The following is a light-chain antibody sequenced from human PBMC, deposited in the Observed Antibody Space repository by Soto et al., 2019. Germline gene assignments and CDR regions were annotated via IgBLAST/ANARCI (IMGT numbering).Light chain of an antibody. V-gene: IGKV3D-15*01. CDR3: LQYDDLPFT. Sequence: EIVMTQSPGTLSVSPGERATLSCRASQSVRTRLDWYQQKPGQAPRILIYEASTRADGIPARFSGSGSGTEFTLTISSLPSVVFAVYYCLQYDDLPFTFGRGTTVDIK. CDR1: QSVRTR. CDR2: EAS. J-gene: IGKJ3*01.